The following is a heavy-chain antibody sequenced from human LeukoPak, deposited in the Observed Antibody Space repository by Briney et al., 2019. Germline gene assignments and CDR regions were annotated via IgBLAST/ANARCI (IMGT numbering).Heavy chain of an antibody. Sequence: SETLSLTCTVSGGSISSYYWSWIRQPPGKGLEWIGYIYYSGSTNYNPSLKSRVTISVDTSKNQFSLKLSSATAADTAVYYCARGLGATRGYYYYYYMDVWGKGTTVTVSS. CDR1: GGSISSYY. V-gene: IGHV4-59*01. CDR2: IYYSGST. D-gene: IGHD1-26*01. CDR3: ARGLGATRGYYYYYYMDV. J-gene: IGHJ6*03.